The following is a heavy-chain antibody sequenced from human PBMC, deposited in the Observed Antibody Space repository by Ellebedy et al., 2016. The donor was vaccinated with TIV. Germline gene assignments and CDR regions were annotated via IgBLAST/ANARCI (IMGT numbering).Heavy chain of an antibody. CDR3: AKDQFAGNTNYDASDA. D-gene: IGHD1/OR15-1a*01. Sequence: PGGSLRLSCTASGFTFRLFAMTWVRQAPGQRLEWVSTIGGGDDITYADSVRGRFTVSRDDSTDTLFLQMDSLRADDTAVYFCAKDQFAGNTNYDASDAWGQGTVVTVSA. V-gene: IGHV3-23*01. CDR2: IGGGDDI. J-gene: IGHJ3*01. CDR1: GFTFRLFA.